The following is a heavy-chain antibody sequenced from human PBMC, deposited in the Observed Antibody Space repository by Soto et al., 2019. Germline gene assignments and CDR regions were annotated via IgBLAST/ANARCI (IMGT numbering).Heavy chain of an antibody. D-gene: IGHD6-13*01. CDR3: AAQSIAAAGTRDY. CDR1: GFTFTSSA. CDR2: IVVGSGNT. V-gene: IGHV1-58*01. J-gene: IGHJ4*02. Sequence: SVKVSCKASGFTFTSSAVQWVRQARGQRLEWIGWIVVGSGNTNYAQKFQERVTITRDMSTSTAYMELSSLRSEDTAVYYCAAQSIAAAGTRDYWGQGTLVTVSS.